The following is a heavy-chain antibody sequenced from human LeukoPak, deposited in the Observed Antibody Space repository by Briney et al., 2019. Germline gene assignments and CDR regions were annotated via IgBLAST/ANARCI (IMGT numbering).Heavy chain of an antibody. D-gene: IGHD6-6*01. CDR3: ARVSGSQYYYYYMDV. V-gene: IGHV1-2*02. Sequence: ASVKVSCQASGYTFTGHYMHWVRQATGQGLEWMGWINPNSGGTNYAQKFQGRVTVTRDTSISTAYMELSRLTSDDTAVYYCARVSGSQYYYYYMDVWGKGTTDTVSS. J-gene: IGHJ6*03. CDR2: INPNSGGT. CDR1: GYTFTGHY.